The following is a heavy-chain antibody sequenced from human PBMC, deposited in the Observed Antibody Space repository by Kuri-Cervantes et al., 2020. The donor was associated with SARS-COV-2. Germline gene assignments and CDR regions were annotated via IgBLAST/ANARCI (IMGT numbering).Heavy chain of an antibody. CDR3: ARGLKDGDYYYYYMDV. CDR2: IWYDGSNK. V-gene: IGHV3-33*08. CDR1: GFTFSSYW. J-gene: IGHJ6*03. Sequence: GGSLRPSCAASGFTFSSYWMSWVRQAPGKGLEWVAVIWYDGSNKYYADSVKGRFTISRDNSKNSLYLQMNSLRAEDTAVYYCARGLKDGDYYYYYMDVWGKGTTVTVSS. D-gene: IGHD4-17*01.